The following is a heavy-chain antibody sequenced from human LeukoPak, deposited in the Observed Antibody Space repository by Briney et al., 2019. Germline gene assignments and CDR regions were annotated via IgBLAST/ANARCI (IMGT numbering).Heavy chain of an antibody. D-gene: IGHD3-3*01. J-gene: IGHJ4*02. CDR2: IYYSGST. CDR3: ARVTYYDFWSGNFDY. V-gene: IGHV4-59*08. Sequence: SETLSLTCTVSGGSINRYYWSWIRQPPGKGLEWIGYIYYSGSTNYNPSLKSRVTISVDTSKNQFSLKLSSVTAADTAVYYCARVTYYDFWSGNFDYWGQGTLVTVSS. CDR1: GGSINRYY.